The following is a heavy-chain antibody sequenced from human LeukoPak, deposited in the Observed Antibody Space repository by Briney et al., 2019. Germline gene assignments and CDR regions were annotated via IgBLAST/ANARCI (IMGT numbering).Heavy chain of an antibody. CDR1: GGSISSYY. V-gene: IGHV4-59*12. CDR2: IYYSGST. CDR3: ARVGFGELLGWFDP. J-gene: IGHJ5*02. D-gene: IGHD3-10*01. Sequence: SETLSLTCTVSGGSISSYYWSWIRQPPGKGLEWIGYIYYSGSTNYNPSLKSRVTISVDTSKNQFSLKLSSVTAADTAVYYCARVGFGELLGWFDPWGQGTLVTVSS.